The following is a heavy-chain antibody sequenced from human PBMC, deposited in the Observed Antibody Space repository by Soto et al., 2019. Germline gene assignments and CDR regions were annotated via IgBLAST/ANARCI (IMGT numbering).Heavy chain of an antibody. Sequence: QVQLVQSGAEVKKPGSSVKVSCKASGGTFSSYAISWVRQAPGQGLEWMGGIIPIFGTANYAQKFQGRVTLSADESTSTAYLERSSLRSEDTAVYYCERAGIVVVPASMGPSSIAARYYFDYLGQGTLVTLSS. CDR3: ERAGIVVVPASMGPSSIAARYYFDY. J-gene: IGHJ4*02. CDR2: IIPIFGTA. CDR1: GGTFSSYA. D-gene: IGHD2-2*01. V-gene: IGHV1-69*01.